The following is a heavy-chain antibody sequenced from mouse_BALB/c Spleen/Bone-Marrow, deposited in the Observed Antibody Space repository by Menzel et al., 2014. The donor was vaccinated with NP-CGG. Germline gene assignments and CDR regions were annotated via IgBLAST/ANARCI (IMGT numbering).Heavy chain of an antibody. CDR3: ASYYGSSYDYFDY. J-gene: IGHJ2*01. CDR1: GFNIKDYY. V-gene: IGHV14-1*02. D-gene: IGHD1-1*01. CDR2: IDPENGNT. Sequence: VQLQQSWAELVRPGALVKLSCKASGFNIKDYYMHWVKQRPEQGLEWIGWIDPENGNTIYDPKFQGKASITADTSSNTAYLQLSSLTSEDTAVYYCASYYGSSYDYFDYWGQGTTPTVSS.